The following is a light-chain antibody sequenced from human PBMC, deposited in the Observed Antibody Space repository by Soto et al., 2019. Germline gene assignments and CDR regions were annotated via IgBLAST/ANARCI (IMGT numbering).Light chain of an antibody. Sequence: DLQMTQSPTSLSASVGDRVTITCQASQGIRNFVAWYQQKPGKAPKLLIYAASTLQSGFPSRFSGSGSGTDFTLTINSLQPEDVATYSCQKYSSVPVFGPGTKVEIK. CDR2: AAS. CDR1: QGIRNF. CDR3: QKYSSVPV. V-gene: IGKV1-27*01. J-gene: IGKJ3*01.